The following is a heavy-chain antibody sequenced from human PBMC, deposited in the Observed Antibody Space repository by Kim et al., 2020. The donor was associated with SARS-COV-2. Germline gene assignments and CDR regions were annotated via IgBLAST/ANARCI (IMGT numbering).Heavy chain of an antibody. Sequence: GGSLRLSCVTSGFTFGSYAMTWVRQAPGKGLAWVSTISGDVSYMDYADSVRGRFTISRDTSKNTMYLQMNSLRADDTAIYYCARNLGVAVPPYYFYGMDAWGQRTTVTVSS. CDR1: GFTFGSYA. V-gene: IGHV3-23*01. J-gene: IGHJ6*02. CDR3: ARNLGVAVPPYYFYGMDA. D-gene: IGHD6-19*01. CDR2: ISGDVSYM.